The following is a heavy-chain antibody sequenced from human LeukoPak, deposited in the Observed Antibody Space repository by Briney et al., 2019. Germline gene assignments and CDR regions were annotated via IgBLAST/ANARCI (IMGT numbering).Heavy chain of an antibody. J-gene: IGHJ3*02. D-gene: IGHD3-22*01. CDR3: ARGSRITMIVVVPSGAFDI. CDR2: IYHSGST. Sequence: PSETLSLTCTVSGYSISSGYYWGWIRQPPGKGLEWIGSIYHSGSTYYNPSLKSRVTISVDTSKNQCSLKLSSVTAADTAVYYCARGSRITMIVVVPSGAFDIWGQGTMVTVSS. V-gene: IGHV4-38-2*02. CDR1: GYSISSGYY.